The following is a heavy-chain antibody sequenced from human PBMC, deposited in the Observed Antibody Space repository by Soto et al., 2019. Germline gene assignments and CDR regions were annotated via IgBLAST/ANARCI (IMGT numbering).Heavy chain of an antibody. CDR1: GGSISNFY. V-gene: IGHV4-59*01. Sequence: SETLSLTCTVSGGSISNFYWSWIRQPPGKGLEWIGYIYYSGTTSYNPSLNSRVTISVDTSKNQFSLKLNSVTAADMAVYYCARESYYGSGATVVGYWGLGTLVTVSS. CDR3: ARESYYGSGATVVGY. J-gene: IGHJ4*02. CDR2: IYYSGTT. D-gene: IGHD3-10*01.